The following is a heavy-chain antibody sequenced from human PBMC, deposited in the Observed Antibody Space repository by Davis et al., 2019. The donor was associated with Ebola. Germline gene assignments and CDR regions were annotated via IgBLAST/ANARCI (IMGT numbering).Heavy chain of an antibody. D-gene: IGHD3-22*01. CDR3: ARDLRYDSSGYDYYFYMDV. J-gene: IGHJ6*03. V-gene: IGHV4-31*03. Sequence: PSETLSLTCTVSGASISSGGSYWSWVRQVPGKGLEWIGYIYYSGSTYYKPSLKSRVTISLDTSKNQFSLNLYSVTAADTAVYYCARDLRYDSSGYDYYFYMDVWGKGTTVTVSS. CDR2: IYYSGST. CDR1: GASISSGGSY.